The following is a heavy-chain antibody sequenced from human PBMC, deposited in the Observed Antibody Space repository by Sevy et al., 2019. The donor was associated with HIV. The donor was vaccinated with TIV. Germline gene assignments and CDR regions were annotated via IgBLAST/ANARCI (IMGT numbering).Heavy chain of an antibody. J-gene: IGHJ4*02. CDR1: GQTLSEFA. CDR2: FDPEDGKT. V-gene: IGHV1-24*01. D-gene: IGHD3-22*01. Sequence: ASVKVSCKVSGQTLSEFAMHWVRLAPGKGLEWMGTFDPEDGKTLHAQKFQGRVTMTEDTSTDTVYMEVNNLRSEDTAVYYCATTKDYYDSSGYPFDYWGQGTLVTVSS. CDR3: ATTKDYYDSSGYPFDY.